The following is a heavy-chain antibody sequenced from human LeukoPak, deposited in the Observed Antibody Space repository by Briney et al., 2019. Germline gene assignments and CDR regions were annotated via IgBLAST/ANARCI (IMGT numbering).Heavy chain of an antibody. CDR3: ARTTYSSWNWFDP. CDR1: GGSISSYY. V-gene: IGHV4-4*07. Sequence: PSETLSLTCSVSGGSISSYYWSWIRQPTGKGLEWIGRIYTSGSTNYNPSLKSRVTMSVDTSKNQFSLKLSSVTAADTAVYYCARTTYSSWNWFDPWGQGTLVTVSS. CDR2: IYTSGST. J-gene: IGHJ5*02. D-gene: IGHD6-6*01.